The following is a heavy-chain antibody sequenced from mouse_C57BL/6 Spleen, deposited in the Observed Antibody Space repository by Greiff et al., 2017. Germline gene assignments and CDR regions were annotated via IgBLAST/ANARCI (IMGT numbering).Heavy chain of an antibody. CDR3: ARREEGYDYDGSYWYFDV. CDR2: IYWDDDK. J-gene: IGHJ1*03. CDR1: GFSLSTSGMG. Sequence: QVTLKVSGPGILQSSQTLSLTCSFSGFSLSTSGMGVSWIRQPSGKGLEWLAHIYWDDDKRYNPSLKSRLTISKDTSRNQVFLKITSVDTADTATYYCARREEGYDYDGSYWYFDVWGTGTTVTVSS. D-gene: IGHD2-4*01. V-gene: IGHV8-12*01.